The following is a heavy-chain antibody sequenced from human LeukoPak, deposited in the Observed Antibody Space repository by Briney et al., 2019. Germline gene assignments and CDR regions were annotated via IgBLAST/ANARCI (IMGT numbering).Heavy chain of an antibody. V-gene: IGHV1-24*01. CDR3: ATDPYYYGPGSYFAFDI. CDR2: FDPEDGET. CDR1: GYTLTELS. Sequence: ASDQVSCKVSGYTLTELSMHWVRQAPGNGLEWMGGFDPEDGETIYAQKFQGRVTMTEDTSTDTAYMELSSLRSEDTAVSYCATDPYYYGPGSYFAFDIWGQGTMVTVSS. J-gene: IGHJ3*02. D-gene: IGHD3-10*01.